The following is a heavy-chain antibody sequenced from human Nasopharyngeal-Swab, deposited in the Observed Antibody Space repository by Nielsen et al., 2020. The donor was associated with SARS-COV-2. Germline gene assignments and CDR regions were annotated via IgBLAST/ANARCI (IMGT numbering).Heavy chain of an antibody. CDR2: IYYSGST. V-gene: IGHV4-59*01. Sequence: WIRQPPGKGLEWIGYIYYSGSTNYSPSLKSRVTISVDTSKNQFSLKLSSVTAADTAVYYCARDLNPNSSGWLPYYYYGMDVWGQGTTATVSS. D-gene: IGHD6-19*01. J-gene: IGHJ6*02. CDR3: ARDLNPNSSGWLPYYYYGMDV.